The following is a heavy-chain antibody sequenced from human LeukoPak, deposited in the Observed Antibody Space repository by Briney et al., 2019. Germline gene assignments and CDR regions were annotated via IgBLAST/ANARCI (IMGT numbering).Heavy chain of an antibody. D-gene: IGHD2-2*01. CDR1: GFTFSSYA. V-gene: IGHV3-30*04. J-gene: IGHJ6*02. CDR3: ARDGVVVVPAAMTTRYYYYGMDV. CDR2: ISYDASNK. Sequence: GRSLRLSCAASGFTFSSYAMHWVRQAPGKGLEWVAVISYDASNKYYADSVKGRFTISRDNSKNTLYLQMNSLRAEDTAVYYCARDGVVVVPAAMTTRYYYYGMDVWGQGTTVTVSS.